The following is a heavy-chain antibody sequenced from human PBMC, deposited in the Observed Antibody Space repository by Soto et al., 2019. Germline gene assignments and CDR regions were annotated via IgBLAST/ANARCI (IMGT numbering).Heavy chain of an antibody. J-gene: IGHJ4*02. V-gene: IGHV1-18*04. CDR3: GGGCSGGSCHPGAIDY. D-gene: IGHD2-15*01. CDR2: ISAYNGNT. Sequence: QVQLVQSGAEVKKPGASVKVSCKASGYTFTSYGISWVRQAPGQGLEWMGWISAYNGNTNYAQKLEGRVTMTTDTSTSTADMELRSLRSDDTAVYYCGGGCSGGSCHPGAIDYWGQGTLVTVSS. CDR1: GYTFTSYG.